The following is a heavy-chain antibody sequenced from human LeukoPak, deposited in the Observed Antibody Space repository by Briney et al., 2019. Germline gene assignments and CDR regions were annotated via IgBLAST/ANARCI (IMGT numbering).Heavy chain of an antibody. Sequence: PGGSLRLSCAASGFTFSNYAMSWVRQAPGKGLEWVSTISGSGGSTYYADSVKGRFTISRDNSQNTLYLQMNSLRAEDTAVYYCARAWDTTVVTLRLCYWGQGTLVTVSS. V-gene: IGHV3-23*01. J-gene: IGHJ1*01. D-gene: IGHD5-18*01. CDR1: GFTFSNYA. CDR3: ARAWDTTVVTLRLCY. CDR2: ISGSGGST.